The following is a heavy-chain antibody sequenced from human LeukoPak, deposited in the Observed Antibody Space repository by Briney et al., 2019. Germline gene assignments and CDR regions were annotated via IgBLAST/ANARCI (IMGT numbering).Heavy chain of an antibody. Sequence: GGALRLSCAASGFTFSSYSMNWVRQAPGKGLEWVSSIISNSSYIYYANSVKGRFTISQDNSKNSLFLQINSLRAEDTAVYYCARVGGSKYYDFWGGRSQYYYCYYMDVWGKGTTVTVSS. CDR3: ARVGGSKYYDFWGGRSQYYYCYYMDV. D-gene: IGHD3-3*01. CDR2: IISNSSYI. CDR1: GFTFSSYS. J-gene: IGHJ6*03. V-gene: IGHV3-21*01.